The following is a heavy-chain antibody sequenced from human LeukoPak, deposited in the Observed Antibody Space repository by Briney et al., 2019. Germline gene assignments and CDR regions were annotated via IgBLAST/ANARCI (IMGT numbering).Heavy chain of an antibody. V-gene: IGHV3-9*01. Sequence: GRSLRLSCAASGFTFDDYAMHWVRQAPGKGLEWVSGISWNSGSIGYADSVKGRFTISRDNAKNSLYLQMNSLRAEDTALYYCAKGSLRYFDWLPDYWGQGTLVTVSS. CDR1: GFTFDDYA. J-gene: IGHJ4*02. CDR2: ISWNSGSI. CDR3: AKGSLRYFDWLPDY. D-gene: IGHD3-9*01.